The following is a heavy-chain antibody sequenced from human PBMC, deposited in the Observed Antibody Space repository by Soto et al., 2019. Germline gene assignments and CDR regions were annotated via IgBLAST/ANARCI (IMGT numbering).Heavy chain of an antibody. CDR3: ARALATAGNNWFDP. V-gene: IGHV6-1*01. D-gene: IGHD6-13*01. CDR1: GDSVSSNSAA. Sequence: SQTLSLTCVISGDSVSSNSAAWNWVRQSPSRGLEWLGRTYYRSKWYNDYAVSVESRITINPDTSKNQFSLQLNSVTPEDTAVYYCARALATAGNNWFDPWGQGTLVTVSS. CDR2: TYYRSKWYN. J-gene: IGHJ5*02.